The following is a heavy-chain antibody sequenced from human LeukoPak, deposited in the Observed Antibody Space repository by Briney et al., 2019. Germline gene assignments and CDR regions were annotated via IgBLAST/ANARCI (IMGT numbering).Heavy chain of an antibody. Sequence: GGSLRLSCAASGFSFSSYAMSWVRQAPVRGLEWVSSMKGGGGYTYYADFVKGRFTISRDNSKNTLYLQMNSLRAEDTAVYYCARVRGVIGPFDYWGQGTLVTVSS. D-gene: IGHD3-10*01. CDR2: MKGGGGYT. CDR3: ARVRGVIGPFDY. CDR1: GFSFSSYA. V-gene: IGHV3-23*01. J-gene: IGHJ4*02.